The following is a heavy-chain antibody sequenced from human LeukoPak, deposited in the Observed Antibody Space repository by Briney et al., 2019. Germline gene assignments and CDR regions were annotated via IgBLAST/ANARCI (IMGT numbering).Heavy chain of an antibody. Sequence: GGSLRLSCAASGFTFSSYEMNWVRQAPGKGLEWVSYISSSGSTIYYADSVKGRFTISRDNAKNSLYLQMNSLRAEDTAVYYCARDRGYYDPPDYWGQGTLVTVSS. CDR3: ARDRGYYDPPDY. CDR2: ISSSGSTI. D-gene: IGHD3-22*01. J-gene: IGHJ4*02. CDR1: GFTFSSYE. V-gene: IGHV3-48*03.